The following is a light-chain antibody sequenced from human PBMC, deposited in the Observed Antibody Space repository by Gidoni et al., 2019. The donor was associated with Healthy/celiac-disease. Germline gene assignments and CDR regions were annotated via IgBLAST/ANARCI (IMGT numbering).Light chain of an antibody. V-gene: IGKV3-20*01. CDR2: GAS. CDR1: QSVRSSY. CDR3: QQYGSSPLST. Sequence: EIVFTQSPGTLSLSPGDRATLSCRASQSVRSSYLAWYQQKPGQAPRLLIYGASSRATGIPDRFSGSGSGTDFTLTISRLEPEDFAVYYCQQYGSSPLSTFGPGTKVDIK. J-gene: IGKJ3*01.